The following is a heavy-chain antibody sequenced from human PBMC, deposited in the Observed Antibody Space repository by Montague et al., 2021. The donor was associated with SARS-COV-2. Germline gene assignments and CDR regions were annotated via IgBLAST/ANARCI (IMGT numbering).Heavy chain of an antibody. J-gene: IGHJ3*01. CDR3: ARGTMTGDAFDV. D-gene: IGHD1-14*01. V-gene: IGHV4-59*12. Sequence: SETLSLTCAVSGGSISSSDWGWIRQPPGKGLEWIGFFYSSGITDSNPSFKSRVSISLDTSKNQVSLKLRSVTTADTAVYYCARGTMTGDAFDVWGQGTMVTVS. CDR1: GGSISSSD. CDR2: FYSSGIT.